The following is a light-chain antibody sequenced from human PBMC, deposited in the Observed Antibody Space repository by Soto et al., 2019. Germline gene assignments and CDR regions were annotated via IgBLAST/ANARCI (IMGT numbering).Light chain of an antibody. Sequence: QSVLTQPDSVSGSPGQSITISCTGTSSDVGSYNLVSWYQQHPGKAPKLMIYEGSKRPSGVSNRFSGSKSGNTASLTISGLQAEDEADYYCCSYAGSSPYVFGTGTKLTVL. CDR2: EGS. CDR3: CSYAGSSPYV. V-gene: IGLV2-23*01. CDR1: SSDVGSYNL. J-gene: IGLJ1*01.